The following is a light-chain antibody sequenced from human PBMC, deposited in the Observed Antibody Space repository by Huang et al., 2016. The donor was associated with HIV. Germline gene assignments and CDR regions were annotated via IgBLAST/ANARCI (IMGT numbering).Light chain of an antibody. CDR3: MQALYSPPT. CDR2: LGS. V-gene: IGKV2-28*01. J-gene: IGKJ1*01. CDR1: QSLLHSSGYNF. Sequence: DIVMTQSPLSLPVTPGEPASISCRSSQSLLHSSGYNFLDWYLQRPGQSPQLMISLGSNLASGVPYSFSGSGSGTYFTLKINRVEAEDVGVYYCMQALYSPPTFGQGTKVEIK.